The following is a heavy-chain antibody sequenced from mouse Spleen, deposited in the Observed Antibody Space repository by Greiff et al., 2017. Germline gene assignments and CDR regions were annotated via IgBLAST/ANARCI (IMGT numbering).Heavy chain of an antibody. Sequence: VQLVESGPGLVQPSQSLSITCTVSGFSLTSYGVHWVRQPPGKGLEWLGVIWSGGSTDYNAAFISRLSISKDNSKSQVFFKMNSLQADDTAIYYCAKPAYYSNYGGFAYWGQGTLVTVSA. CDR1: GFSLTSYG. V-gene: IGHV2-4*01. J-gene: IGHJ3*01. D-gene: IGHD2-5*01. CDR3: AKPAYYSNYGGFAY. CDR2: IWSGGST.